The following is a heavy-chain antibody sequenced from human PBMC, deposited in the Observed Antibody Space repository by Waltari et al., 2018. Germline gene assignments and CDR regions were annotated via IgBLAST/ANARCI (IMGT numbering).Heavy chain of an antibody. CDR2: IYHNGRT. CDR1: GGSLRSTNG. Sequence: QVQLQESGPGLVKPSGTLSLTCAVSGGSLRSTNGWGWVRQPPGRGLEWIGEIYHNGRTSYNPSVGRRVTVSVDKSKSQFSLKVTSVTAADTAVYYCARDAIRAALDHWGPGILVTVSS. V-gene: IGHV4-4*02. J-gene: IGHJ4*02. CDR3: ARDAIRAALDH. D-gene: IGHD6-25*01.